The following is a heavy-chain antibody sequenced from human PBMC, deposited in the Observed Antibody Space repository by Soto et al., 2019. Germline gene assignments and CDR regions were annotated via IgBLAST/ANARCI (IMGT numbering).Heavy chain of an antibody. D-gene: IGHD1-1*01. Sequence: GGSLRLSCVGSGFDVTTNCMRWVRQAPGKGLECVSIVCTGGATHYADSVKGRFTISRDSSKNTVHLQMNNVRAEDTAVYYCVRDKRTISGIFPGYWGQGTPVTVSS. J-gene: IGHJ4*02. V-gene: IGHV3-53*01. CDR3: VRDKRTISGIFPGY. CDR1: GFDVTTNC. CDR2: VCTGGAT.